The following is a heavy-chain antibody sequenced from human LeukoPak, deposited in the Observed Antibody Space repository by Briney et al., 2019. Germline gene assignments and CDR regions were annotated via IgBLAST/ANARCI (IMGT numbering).Heavy chain of an antibody. CDR1: GGSISSSSYY. Sequence: SETLSLTCTVSGGSISSSSYYWGWIRQPPGKGLEWIGSIYYSGSTYCNPSLKSRVTISVDTSKNQFSLKLSSVTAADTAVYYCARAGSSGWSPSYYYYYGMDVWGQGTTVTVSS. D-gene: IGHD6-19*01. CDR3: ARAGSSGWSPSYYYYYGMDV. V-gene: IGHV4-39*07. J-gene: IGHJ6*02. CDR2: IYYSGST.